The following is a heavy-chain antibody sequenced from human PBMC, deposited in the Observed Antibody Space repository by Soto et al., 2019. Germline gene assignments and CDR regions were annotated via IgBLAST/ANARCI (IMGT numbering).Heavy chain of an antibody. Sequence: GGSLRLSCAASGFNFSNYGMHWVRQAPGKGLEWVAVISYAGSDKYYADSVKGRFTISRDNSKNTLSLQMNSLRAEDTAVYYCAKDPRGETYGSGNYGDYSGQGPLVTVYS. CDR1: GFNFSNYG. CDR3: AKDPRGETYGSGNYGDY. CDR2: ISYAGSDK. D-gene: IGHD3-10*01. V-gene: IGHV3-30*18. J-gene: IGHJ4*02.